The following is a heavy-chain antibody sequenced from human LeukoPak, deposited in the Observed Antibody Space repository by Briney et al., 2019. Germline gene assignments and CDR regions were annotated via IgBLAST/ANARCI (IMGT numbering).Heavy chain of an antibody. J-gene: IGHJ4*02. CDR2: ISYDGSNK. CDR3: ARGPSINYGDCYY. CDR1: GFTFSSYA. D-gene: IGHD4-17*01. Sequence: GGSLRLSCAASGFTFSSYAMHWVRQAPGKGLEWVAVISYDGSNKYYADSVKGRFTISRDNSKNTLYLQMNSLRAEDTAVYYCARGPSINYGDCYYWGQGTLVTVSS. V-gene: IGHV3-30-3*01.